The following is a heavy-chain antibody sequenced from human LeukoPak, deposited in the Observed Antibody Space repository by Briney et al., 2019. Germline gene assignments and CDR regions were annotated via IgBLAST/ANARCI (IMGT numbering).Heavy chain of an antibody. D-gene: IGHD5-18*01. V-gene: IGHV4-59*01. CDR2: IYYSGGT. J-gene: IGHJ5*02. CDR3: AREGNTYGSNWFDP. CDR1: GDSISSYY. Sequence: SETLSLTCTVSGDSISSYYWSWIRQPPGKGLVWIGYIYYSGGTNYNPSLKSRVTISVDTSKNQFSLKLSSVTAADTAVYYCAREGNTYGSNWFDPWGQGTLVTVSS.